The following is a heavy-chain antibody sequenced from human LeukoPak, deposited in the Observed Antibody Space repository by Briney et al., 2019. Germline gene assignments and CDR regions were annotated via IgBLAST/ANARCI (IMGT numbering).Heavy chain of an antibody. J-gene: IGHJ3*02. V-gene: IGHV4-59*01. CDR2: IYYSGST. CDR1: GGSISSYY. CDR3: ARGDTLWFGELMLGAFDI. D-gene: IGHD3-10*01. Sequence: SETLSLTCTVSGGSISSYYWSWIRQPPGKGLEWIGYIYYSGSTNYNPSLKSRVTISVDTSKNQFSLKLSSVTAADTAVYYCARGDTLWFGELMLGAFDIWGQGTMVTVSS.